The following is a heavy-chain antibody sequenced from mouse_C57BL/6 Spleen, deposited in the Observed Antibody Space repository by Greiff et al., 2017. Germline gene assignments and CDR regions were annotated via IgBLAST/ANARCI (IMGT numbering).Heavy chain of an antibody. J-gene: IGHJ2*01. V-gene: IGHV1-82*01. D-gene: IGHD1-1*01. Sequence: QVQLQQSGPELVKPGASVTISCKASGYAFSSSWMNWVKQRPGKGLEWIGRIYPGDGDTNYNGKFKGKATLTADKSSSTAYMQLSSLTSEDSAVYFCARGGYYGSSNVYYFDYWGQGTTLTVSS. CDR2: IYPGDGDT. CDR3: ARGGYYGSSNVYYFDY. CDR1: GYAFSSSW.